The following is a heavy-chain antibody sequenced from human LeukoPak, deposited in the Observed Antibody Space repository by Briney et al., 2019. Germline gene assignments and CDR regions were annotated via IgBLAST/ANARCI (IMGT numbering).Heavy chain of an antibody. Sequence: GGSLRLSCAASGFTFSRNWMHWVRQTPGKGLVWVSRINSDGSTITYADSVKGRFTISRDNAKNTLYLQMSSLRAEDTAVYFCARSERYYHDSSDYYGFDFWGQGTLVTVSS. CDR1: GFTFSRNW. CDR3: ARSERYYHDSSDYYGFDF. CDR2: INSDGSTI. D-gene: IGHD3-22*01. J-gene: IGHJ4*02. V-gene: IGHV3-74*01.